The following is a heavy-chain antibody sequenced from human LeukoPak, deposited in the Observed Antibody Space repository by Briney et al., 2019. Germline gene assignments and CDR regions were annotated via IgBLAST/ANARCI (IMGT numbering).Heavy chain of an antibody. V-gene: IGHV4-59*08. CDR3: ARLVTGPDYYYGMDV. Sequence: SETLSLTCTVSGGSISSYYWSWIRQPSGKGLEWIGYIYYSGSTNYNPSLKSRVTISVDTSKNQFSLKLSSVTAADTAVYYCARLVTGPDYYYGMDVWGQGTTVTVSS. J-gene: IGHJ6*02. D-gene: IGHD3-16*02. CDR2: IYYSGST. CDR1: GGSISSYY.